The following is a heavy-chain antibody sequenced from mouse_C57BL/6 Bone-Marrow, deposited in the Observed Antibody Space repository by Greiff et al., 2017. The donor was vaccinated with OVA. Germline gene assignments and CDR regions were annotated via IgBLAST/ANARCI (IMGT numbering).Heavy chain of an antibody. V-gene: IGHV1-61*01. CDR1: GYTFTSYW. CDR3: ARRLGHPYYFDY. J-gene: IGHJ2*01. CDR2: IYPSDSEP. Sequence: VQLQQPGAELVRPGSSVKLSCKASGYTFTSYWMDWVKQGPGQGLEWIGNIYPSDSEPHSNQKFKDKATLTVDKSSSTAYMQLSSLTSEDSAVYYCARRLGHPYYFDYWGQGTTLTVSS. D-gene: IGHD4-1*01.